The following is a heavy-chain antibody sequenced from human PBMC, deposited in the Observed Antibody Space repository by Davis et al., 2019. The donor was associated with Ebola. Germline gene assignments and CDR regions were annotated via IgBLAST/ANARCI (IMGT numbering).Heavy chain of an antibody. CDR3: ARDNGRYCTNGVCYPPDY. CDR1: GYTFTSYA. J-gene: IGHJ4*02. V-gene: IGHV1-3*01. Sequence: ASVKVSCKASGYTFTSYAMHWVRQAPGQRLEWMGWINAGNGNTKYSQKFQGRVTITRDTSASTAYMELSSLRSEDTAVYYCARDNGRYCTNGVCYPPDYWGQGTLVTVSS. D-gene: IGHD2-8*01. CDR2: INAGNGNT.